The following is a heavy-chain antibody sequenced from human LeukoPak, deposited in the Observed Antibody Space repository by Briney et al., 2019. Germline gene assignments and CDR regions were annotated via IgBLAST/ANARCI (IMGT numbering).Heavy chain of an antibody. CDR2: ISSSGSTI. V-gene: IGHV3-11*01. D-gene: IGHD2-2*01. Sequence: GGSLRLSCAASGFTFSDYYMSWIRQAPGKGLEWVSYISSSGSTIYYADSVKGRFTISRDNAKNSLYLQMNSLRAEDTAVYYCARARLGYCSSTSCYLDAFDIWGQGTMVIVSS. CDR3: ARARLGYCSSTSCYLDAFDI. J-gene: IGHJ3*02. CDR1: GFTFSDYY.